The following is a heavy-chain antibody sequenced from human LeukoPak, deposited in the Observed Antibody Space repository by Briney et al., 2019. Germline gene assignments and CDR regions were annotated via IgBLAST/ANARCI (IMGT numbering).Heavy chain of an antibody. CDR1: GGSIGSYY. D-gene: IGHD3-10*01. CDR2: IYYSGST. V-gene: IGHV4-59*08. CDR3: ASHITLGAFDI. Sequence: SETLSLTCTVSGGSIGSYYWSWLRQPPGKGLEWIGYIYYSGSTNYNPSLKSRVTISVDTSKNQFSLKLSSVTAADTAVYYCASHITLGAFDIWGQGTMVTVSS. J-gene: IGHJ3*02.